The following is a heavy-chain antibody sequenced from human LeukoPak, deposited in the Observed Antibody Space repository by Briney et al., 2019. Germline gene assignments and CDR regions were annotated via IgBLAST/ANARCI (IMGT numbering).Heavy chain of an antibody. V-gene: IGHV4-61*02. CDR2: IYTSGST. Sequence: SQTLSLTCTVSGNSISGGDYYWSGIRQPAGKGLEWIGRIYTSGSTTYNPSLKSRVTISGDTSENQFSLRLSSVTAADTAVYYCASASYSYDISGWVPFDYWGQGTLVTVSS. D-gene: IGHD3-22*01. CDR3: ASASYSYDISGWVPFDY. CDR1: GNSISGGDYY. J-gene: IGHJ4*02.